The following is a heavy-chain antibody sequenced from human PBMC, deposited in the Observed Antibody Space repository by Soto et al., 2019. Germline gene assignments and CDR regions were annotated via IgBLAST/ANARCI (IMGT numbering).Heavy chain of an antibody. D-gene: IGHD4-17*01. J-gene: IGHJ4*02. CDR2: IDYSGST. CDR3: TRARYGDHFDS. CDR1: GDSMTGAN. V-gene: IGHV4-59*01. Sequence: SETLSLTCTVSGDSMTGANWGWFRQSPEKGLEWIGYIDYSGSTNYNPSLRSRITITIDTSSNQFSLNLASVTAADAAVYYCTRARYGDHFDSWGQGTLVTVSS.